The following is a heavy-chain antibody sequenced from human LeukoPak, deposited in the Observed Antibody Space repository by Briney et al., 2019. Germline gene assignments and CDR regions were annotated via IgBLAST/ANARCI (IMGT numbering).Heavy chain of an antibody. CDR3: ARGGGYCSGGSCSRLDYYGMDV. J-gene: IGHJ6*02. D-gene: IGHD2-15*01. CDR1: GFTFSTYN. V-gene: IGHV3-13*01. CDR2: IESAGDT. Sequence: GGSLRLSCAASGFTFSTYNMHWVRQPTGKGLEWVSGIESAGDTYYAGSVKGRFTISRENAKNSLYLQMNSLRVGDTAVYYCARGGGYCSGGSCSRLDYYGMDVWGQGTTVTVSS.